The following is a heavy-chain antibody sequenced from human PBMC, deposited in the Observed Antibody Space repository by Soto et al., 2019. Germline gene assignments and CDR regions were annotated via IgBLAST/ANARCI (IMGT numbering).Heavy chain of an antibody. D-gene: IGHD2-2*01. CDR1: GYRFSHDS. CDR3: ERLLWLSTSCYSGSRNFFDY. CDR2: VYPRAAEA. J-gene: IGHJ4*02. Sequence: GESPKICCKRSGYRFSHDSIAWLRHMPGRGLEXMGIVYPRAAEACYSRSLAGQVTISFDNSISTAYLQWSSLKASDTAMYYWERLLWLSTSCYSGSRNFFDYWGQGALVTVSS. V-gene: IGHV5-51*01.